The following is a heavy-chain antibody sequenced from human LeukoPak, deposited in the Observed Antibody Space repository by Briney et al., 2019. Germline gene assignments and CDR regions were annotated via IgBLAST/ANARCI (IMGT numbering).Heavy chain of an antibody. Sequence: ASVKVSCKASGYTFTSYGISWVRQAPGQGLEWMGWINAGNGNTKYSQKFQGRVTITRDTSASTAYMELSSLRSEDTAVYYCARRIVVVTPSQGFDYWGQGTLVTVSS. CDR2: INAGNGNT. V-gene: IGHV1-3*01. CDR3: ARRIVVVTPSQGFDY. D-gene: IGHD2-21*02. CDR1: GYTFTSYG. J-gene: IGHJ4*02.